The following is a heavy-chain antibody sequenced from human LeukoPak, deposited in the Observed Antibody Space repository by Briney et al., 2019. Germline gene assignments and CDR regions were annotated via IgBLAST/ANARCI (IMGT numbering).Heavy chain of an antibody. CDR1: GFTFSDYY. CDR3: ARVAEAAAFDS. D-gene: IGHD6-13*01. J-gene: IGHJ4*02. CDR2: ISLSSSSI. Sequence: GGSLRLSCAASGFTFSDYYMSWVRQAPGKGLEWVSYISLSSSSIYYADSLKGRFTISRDNAKNSLYLQMNSLKPEDTAVYYCARVAEAAAFDSWGQGTLVTVSS. V-gene: IGHV3-11*04.